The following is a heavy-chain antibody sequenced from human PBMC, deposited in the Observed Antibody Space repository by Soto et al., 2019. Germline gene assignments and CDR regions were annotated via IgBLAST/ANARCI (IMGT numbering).Heavy chain of an antibody. CDR1: GYTFTSYG. D-gene: IGHD3-22*01. Sequence: QVQLVQSGAEVKKPGASVKVSCKASGYTFTSYGISWVRQAPGQGLERMGWISAYNGNTNYAQKLQGRVTMTTDTSTSTAYMELRSLRSDDTAVYYCARVMFITMIVVDHFDYWGQGTLVTVSS. V-gene: IGHV1-18*01. CDR2: ISAYNGNT. CDR3: ARVMFITMIVVDHFDY. J-gene: IGHJ4*02.